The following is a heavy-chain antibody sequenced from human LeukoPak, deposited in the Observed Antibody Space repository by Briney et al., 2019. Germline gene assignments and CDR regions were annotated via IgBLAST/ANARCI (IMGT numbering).Heavy chain of an antibody. D-gene: IGHD3-22*01. V-gene: IGHV3-20*01. CDR2: INWNGGST. J-gene: IGHJ2*01. CDR3: AREPSEYYYDSSGYYDWYFDL. CDR1: GFTFDDYG. Sequence: GGSLRLSCAASGFTFDDYGMSWVRQAPGKGLEWVSGINWNGGSTGYADSVKGRFTISRDNAKNSLYLQMNSLRAEDTALYHSAREPSEYYYDSSGYYDWYFDLWGRGTLVTVSS.